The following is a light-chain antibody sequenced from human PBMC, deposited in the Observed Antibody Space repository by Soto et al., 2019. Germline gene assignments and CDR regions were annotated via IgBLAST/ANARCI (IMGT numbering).Light chain of an antibody. CDR2: EVS. J-gene: IGLJ1*01. CDR3: SSYAGINNFYV. CDR1: SSDVGGYNY. V-gene: IGLV2-8*01. Sequence: QSVLTQPPSASGSPGQSVAISCTGTSSDVGGYNYVSWYQQHPGKAPKLMIYEVSTRPSGVPDRFSGSKSGNTASLTVSGLQAEDEADYYCSSYAGINNFYVFGTGTKLTVL.